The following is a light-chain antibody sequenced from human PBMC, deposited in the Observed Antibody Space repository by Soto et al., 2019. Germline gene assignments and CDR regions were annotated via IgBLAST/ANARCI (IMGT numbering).Light chain of an antibody. J-gene: IGKJ1*01. CDR3: QQYGSSGT. Sequence: EIVLTQSPATLSLSPGERATLSCRASQSVSRYLAWYQQKPGQAPRLLIYDASNRATGFPARFSGSGSGTDFTLTISRLEPEDFAVYYCQQYGSSGTFGQGTKVDIK. CDR2: DAS. V-gene: IGKV3-11*01. CDR1: QSVSRY.